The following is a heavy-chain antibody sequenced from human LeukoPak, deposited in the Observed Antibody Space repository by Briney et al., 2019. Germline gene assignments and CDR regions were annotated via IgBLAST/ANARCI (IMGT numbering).Heavy chain of an antibody. V-gene: IGHV3-66*01. CDR1: GFTVSSNY. Sequence: QPGGSLRLSCAASGFTVSSNYMSWVRQAPGKGLEWVSVIYSGGSTYYADSVKGRFTISRDNSKNTLYLQMNSLRAEDTAVYYCARGGDGYNGGTDYWGQGTLVTVSS. CDR3: ARGGDGYNGGTDY. J-gene: IGHJ4*02. CDR2: IYSGGST. D-gene: IGHD5-24*01.